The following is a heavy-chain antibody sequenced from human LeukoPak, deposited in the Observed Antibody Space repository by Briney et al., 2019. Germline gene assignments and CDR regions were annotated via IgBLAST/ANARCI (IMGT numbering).Heavy chain of an antibody. V-gene: IGHV4-4*02. D-gene: IGHD6-19*01. CDR2: IHHGGSI. Sequence: SESLSLTCAVSSGSISISHWWSWVRQPPGKGLEWIGEIHHGGSINYNPSLTSRVTISVDTSKKQFSLKLSSVTAADTAVYYCARGIAVDHFDYWGQGTLVTVSS. CDR1: SGSISISHW. J-gene: IGHJ4*02. CDR3: ARGIAVDHFDY.